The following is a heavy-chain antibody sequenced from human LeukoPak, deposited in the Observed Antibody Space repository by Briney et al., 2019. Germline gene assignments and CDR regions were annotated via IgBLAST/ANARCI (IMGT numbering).Heavy chain of an antibody. Sequence: GGSLRLSCAAFGFTFSSYSMNWVRQAPGKGLEWVSYISSSSSTIYYADSVKGRFTISRDNAKNSLYLQMNSLRAEDTAVYYCATHRSGYTYGWLDYWGQGTLVTVSS. CDR2: ISSSSSTI. D-gene: IGHD5-18*01. J-gene: IGHJ4*02. CDR1: GFTFSSYS. V-gene: IGHV3-48*04. CDR3: ATHRSGYTYGWLDY.